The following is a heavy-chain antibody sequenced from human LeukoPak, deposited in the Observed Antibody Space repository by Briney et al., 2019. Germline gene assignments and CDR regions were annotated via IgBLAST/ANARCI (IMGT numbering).Heavy chain of an antibody. Sequence: SETLSLTCTVSGYSISSGYYWGWIRQPPGKGLEWIGSIYHSGSTYYNPSLKSRVTISVDTSKNQFSLKLSSVTAADTAVYYCARGLYNWNYDYWGQGTLATVSS. CDR1: GYSISSGYY. J-gene: IGHJ4*02. CDR3: ARGLYNWNYDY. V-gene: IGHV4-38-2*02. D-gene: IGHD1-20*01. CDR2: IYHSGST.